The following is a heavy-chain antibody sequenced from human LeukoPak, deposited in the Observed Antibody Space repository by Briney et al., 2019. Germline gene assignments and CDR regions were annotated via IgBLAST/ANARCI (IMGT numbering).Heavy chain of an antibody. Sequence: SQTLSLTCAISGDSFSSNSAAWNWIRQSPSRGLEWLGRTYYRSKWYNDYAVSVKSRITINPDTSKNQFSLQLNSVTPEDTAVYYCAGPGYSSRVWAMDVWGQGTTVTVS. CDR2: TYYRSKWYN. V-gene: IGHV6-1*01. D-gene: IGHD6-13*01. CDR1: GDSFSSNSAA. J-gene: IGHJ6*02. CDR3: AGPGYSSRVWAMDV.